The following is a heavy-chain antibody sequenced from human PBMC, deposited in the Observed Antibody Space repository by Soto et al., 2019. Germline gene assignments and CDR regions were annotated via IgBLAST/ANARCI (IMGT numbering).Heavy chain of an antibody. V-gene: IGHV4-30-2*01. CDR1: GASIGSGSYS. Sequence: QLQLQESGSGLVRPSQTLSLTCTVSGASIGSGSYSWNWIRQPPGKGLEWIGYLHHSGDTYFNPSLRRRVSISVDRSNNQFSLKLISVTAADMAVYYCARFPLWFGELDYWGQGALVTVSS. J-gene: IGHJ4*02. CDR2: LHHSGDT. CDR3: ARFPLWFGELDY. D-gene: IGHD3-10*01.